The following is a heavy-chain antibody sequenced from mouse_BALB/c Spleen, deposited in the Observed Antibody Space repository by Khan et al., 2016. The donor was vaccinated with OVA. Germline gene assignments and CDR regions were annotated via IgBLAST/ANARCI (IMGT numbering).Heavy chain of an antibody. CDR3: TRDRNYYGSSFYFDY. CDR1: GFTFSSYS. Sequence: EVELVESGGGLVKPGGSLRLSCEASGFTFSSYSMSWVRQTPEKRLEWVATITSGGSYTYYPDRVQGRFTISRDNAKNTLYLQMSSLKSEDTDIYYCTRDRNYYGSSFYFDYWGQGTTLTVSS. V-gene: IGHV5-6-4*01. J-gene: IGHJ2*01. D-gene: IGHD1-1*01. CDR2: ITSGGSYT.